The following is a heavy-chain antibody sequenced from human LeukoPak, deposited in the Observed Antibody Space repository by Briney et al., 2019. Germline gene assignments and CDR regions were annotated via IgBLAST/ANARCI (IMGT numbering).Heavy chain of an antibody. CDR2: ISYDGSNK. Sequence: GRCLRLSCAASGYTLSSYSTHWVRQAPGKGLEWGAVISYDGSNKHYAESAKGRFTISRDNSKNTLYLQMNSLRAEDTAVYYCARVWFGDFVVDYWGQGTLVTVSS. D-gene: IGHD3-10*01. J-gene: IGHJ4*02. CDR1: GYTLSSYS. CDR3: ARVWFGDFVVDY. V-gene: IGHV3-30*04.